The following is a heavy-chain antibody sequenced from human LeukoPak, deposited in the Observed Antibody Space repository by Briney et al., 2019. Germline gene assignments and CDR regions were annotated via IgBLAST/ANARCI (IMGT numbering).Heavy chain of an antibody. D-gene: IGHD3-10*01. CDR1: GFTFSSYT. V-gene: IGHV3-23*01. Sequence: QLGGSLRLSCAASGFTFSSYTMNWVRQAPGKGLEWVSVISGSGGSTYYADSVKGRFTISRDNSKNTLYLQMNSLRAEDTAVYYCARDHFGSSFGYWGQGTLVTVSS. J-gene: IGHJ4*02. CDR2: ISGSGGST. CDR3: ARDHFGSSFGY.